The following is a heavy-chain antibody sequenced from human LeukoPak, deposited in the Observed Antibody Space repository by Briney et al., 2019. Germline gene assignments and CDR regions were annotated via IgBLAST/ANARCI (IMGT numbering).Heavy chain of an antibody. CDR2: IYYSGST. Sequence: PSETLSLTCTVSRGSISSYYWSWIRQPPGKGLEWIGYIYYSGSTNYNPSLKSRVTISVDTSKNQFSLKLSSVTAADTAVYYCARHGGVVPAANVIDYWGQGTLVTVSS. CDR1: RGSISSYY. V-gene: IGHV4-59*08. D-gene: IGHD2-2*01. CDR3: ARHGGVVPAANVIDY. J-gene: IGHJ4*02.